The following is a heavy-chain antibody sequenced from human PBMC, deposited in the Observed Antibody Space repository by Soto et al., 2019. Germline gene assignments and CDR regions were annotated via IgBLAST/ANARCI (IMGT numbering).Heavy chain of an antibody. D-gene: IGHD6-13*01. J-gene: IGHJ6*03. CDR1: GFTFSSYG. CDR2: ISYDGSNK. Sequence: QVQLVESGGGVVQPGRSLRLSCAASGFTFSSYGMHWVRQAPGKGLEWVAVISYDGSNKYYADSVKGRFTISRDNSKNTLYLKMNSLRAEDTAVYYCAKDGSSSWYLYYYYMEVWGQGTTVTVSS. CDR3: AKDGSSSWYLYYYYMEV. V-gene: IGHV3-30*18.